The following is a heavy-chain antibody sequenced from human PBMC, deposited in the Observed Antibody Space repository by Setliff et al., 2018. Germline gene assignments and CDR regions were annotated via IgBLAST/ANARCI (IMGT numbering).Heavy chain of an antibody. CDR2: INPKTGDT. CDR3: ARVAYGLEYFQY. V-gene: IGHV1-2*02. J-gene: IGHJ1*01. D-gene: IGHD4-17*01. Sequence: ASVKVSCKASGYTFTAHYIHWVRQAPGQGLEWMGWINPKTGDTLYAPKSQGRVTMTRDRSSNTAYMDLSRLTSDDTAVYYCARVAYGLEYFQYWGQGTLVTVSS. CDR1: GYTFTAHY.